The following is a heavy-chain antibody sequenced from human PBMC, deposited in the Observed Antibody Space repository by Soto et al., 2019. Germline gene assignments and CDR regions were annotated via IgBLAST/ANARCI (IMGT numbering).Heavy chain of an antibody. CDR1: GFTFSSYA. D-gene: IGHD6-19*01. Sequence: EVQLLESGGGLVQPGGSLRLSCAASGFTFSSYAMSWVRQAPGKGREWVSGIGGSGAGTNYADSVKGRFTISRDNSKNTLYLQMSSLRAEDTAVYYCARGGGIAVAGTHLDYWGQGTLVTVSS. CDR2: IGGSGAGT. J-gene: IGHJ4*02. V-gene: IGHV3-23*01. CDR3: ARGGGIAVAGTHLDY.